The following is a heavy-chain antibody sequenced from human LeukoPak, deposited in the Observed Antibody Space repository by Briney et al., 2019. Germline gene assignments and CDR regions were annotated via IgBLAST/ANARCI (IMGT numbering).Heavy chain of an antibody. J-gene: IGHJ4*02. V-gene: IGHV3-15*01. CDR1: GFSFSNAW. D-gene: IGHD3-22*01. Sequence: GGSLRLSCAASGFSFSNAWMSWVRQAPGKGLEWVGLIKSKSEGGTTDYAAPVKGRFTISRDDSKNTLYLEMNSLKTEDTAVYYCESDTSAQKDWGQGTLVTVSS. CDR2: IKSKSEGGTT. CDR3: ESDTSAQKD.